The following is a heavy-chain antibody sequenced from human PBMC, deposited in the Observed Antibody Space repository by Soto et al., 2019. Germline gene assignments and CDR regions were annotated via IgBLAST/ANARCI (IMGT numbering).Heavy chain of an antibody. CDR2: IYYSGST. J-gene: IGHJ5*02. CDR3: ARVRGVIPQLDP. CDR1: GGSISSSSYY. V-gene: IGHV4-39*01. D-gene: IGHD3-10*01. Sequence: QLQLQESGPGLVKPSETLSLTCTVSGGSISSSSYYWGWIRQPPGKGLEWIGSIYYSGSTYYNPSLKSRVTISVDTSKNQFSLKLSSVTAADTAVYYCARVRGVIPQLDPWGQGTLVTVSS.